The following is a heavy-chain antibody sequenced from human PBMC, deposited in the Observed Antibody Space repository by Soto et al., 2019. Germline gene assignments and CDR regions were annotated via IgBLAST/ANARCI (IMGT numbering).Heavy chain of an antibody. D-gene: IGHD5-18*01. CDR2: IIPIFGTA. V-gene: IGHV1-69*05. CDR3: ARLDSGGY. Sequence: SVKVSCKASGGTFSSYAISWVRQAPGQGLEWMGGIIPIFGTANYAQKFQGRVTITRDTSASTAYMELSSLRSEDTAVYYCARLDSGGYWGQGTLVTVSS. CDR1: GGTFSSYA. J-gene: IGHJ4*02.